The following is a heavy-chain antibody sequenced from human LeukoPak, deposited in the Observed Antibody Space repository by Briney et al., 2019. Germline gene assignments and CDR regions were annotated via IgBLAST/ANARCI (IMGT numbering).Heavy chain of an antibody. V-gene: IGHV3-23*01. CDR3: AKGPRAGLRYWYFDL. CDR1: GLTFNTYA. J-gene: IGHJ2*01. Sequence: GGSLRLSCADSGLTFNTYAMSWVRQAPGKGLQWVTTVSGSGAGTFYGDSVKGRFTISRDNSNNTLFLQMNSLSADDTAVYFCAKGPRAGLRYWYFDLWGRGSLVTVSS. CDR2: VSGSGAGT. D-gene: IGHD2-21*02.